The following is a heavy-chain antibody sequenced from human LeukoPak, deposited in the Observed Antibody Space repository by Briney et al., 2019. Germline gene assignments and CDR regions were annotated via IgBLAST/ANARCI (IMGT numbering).Heavy chain of an antibody. Sequence: PGGSLRLSCVASGFTFSNYGMHWVRQAPGKGLEWVAFTWYNGNNKYYADSVKGRFTISRDNSKNTLYLQMNSLRAEDTAVYYCAKAGGDYGDYYYFDYWGQGTLVTVSS. CDR2: TWYNGNNK. V-gene: IGHV3-30*02. CDR3: AKAGGDYGDYYYFDY. D-gene: IGHD4-17*01. CDR1: GFTFSNYG. J-gene: IGHJ4*02.